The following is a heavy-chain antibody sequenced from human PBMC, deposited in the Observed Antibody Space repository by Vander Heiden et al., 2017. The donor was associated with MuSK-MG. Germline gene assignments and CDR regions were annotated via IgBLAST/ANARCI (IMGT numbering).Heavy chain of an antibody. CDR3: AKEGDIVVVPAAPFDY. CDR2: ISGSGGST. Sequence: EVQLLESGGGLVQPGGSLRLSCAASGFTFSSYAMSWVRQAPGKGLEWVSAISGSGGSTYYADSVKGRFTISRDNSKNTLYLKMNSLRAEDTAVYYCAKEGDIVVVPAAPFDYWGQGTLVTVSS. D-gene: IGHD2-2*01. CDR1: GFTFSSYA. V-gene: IGHV3-23*01. J-gene: IGHJ4*02.